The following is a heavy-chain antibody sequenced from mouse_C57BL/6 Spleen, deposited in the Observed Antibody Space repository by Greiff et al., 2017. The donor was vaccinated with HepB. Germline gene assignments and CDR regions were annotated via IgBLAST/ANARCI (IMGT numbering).Heavy chain of an antibody. CDR2: INPNNGGT. V-gene: IGHV1-26*01. CDR1: GYTFTDYY. Sequence: EVQLQQSGPELVKPGASVKISCKASGYTFTDYYMNWVKQSHGKSLEWIGDINPNNGGTSYNQKFKGKATLTVDKSSGTAYMELRSLTSEDSAVYYCARREGYGYFDDWGKGTTLTVSS. J-gene: IGHJ2*01. CDR3: ARREGYGYFDD. D-gene: IGHD2-2*01.